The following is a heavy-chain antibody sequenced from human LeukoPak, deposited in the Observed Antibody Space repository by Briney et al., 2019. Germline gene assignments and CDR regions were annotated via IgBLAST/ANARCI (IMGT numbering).Heavy chain of an antibody. Sequence: QTGGSLRLSCAASGFTFTTYGLHWVRQAPGKGLEWVAFIGFDGSNKYYADSVKGRFTTSRENSKNTLHLQMSRLRPEDTAVYYCAKDQKMGVLRSFAQAYYHYYYMDVWSKGTTVAIS. CDR1: GFTFTTYG. V-gene: IGHV3-30*02. CDR3: AKDQKMGVLRSFAQAYYHYYYMDV. D-gene: IGHD3-9*01. CDR2: IGFDGSNK. J-gene: IGHJ6*03.